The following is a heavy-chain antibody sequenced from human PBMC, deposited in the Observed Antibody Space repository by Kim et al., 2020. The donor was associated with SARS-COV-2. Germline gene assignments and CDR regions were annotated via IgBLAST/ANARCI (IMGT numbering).Heavy chain of an antibody. D-gene: IGHD6-19*01. J-gene: IGHJ4*02. CDR1: GGSISSSSYY. V-gene: IGHV4-39*07. CDR3: ARERLQQWLVRPDYFDY. CDR2: IYYSGST. Sequence: SETLSLTCTVSGGSISSSSYYWGWIRQPPGKGLEWIGSIYYSGSTYYNPSLKSRVTISVDTSKNQFSLKLSSVTAADTAVYYCARERLQQWLVRPDYFDYWGQGTLVTVSS.